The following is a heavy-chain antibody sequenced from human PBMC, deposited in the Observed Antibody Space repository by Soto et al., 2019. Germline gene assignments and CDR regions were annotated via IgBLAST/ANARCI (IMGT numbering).Heavy chain of an antibody. CDR2: INHSGST. V-gene: IGHV4-34*01. Sequence: QVQLQQWGAGLLKPSETLSLTCAVYGGSFSGYYWSWIRQPPGKGLEWIGEINHSGSTNYNPSLKSRVTISIDTSKNQFSQKLSSVTAADTAVYYCARGGVVVVAATWWFDPWGQGTLVTVSS. CDR3: ARGGVVVVAATWWFDP. J-gene: IGHJ5*02. D-gene: IGHD2-15*01. CDR1: GGSFSGYY.